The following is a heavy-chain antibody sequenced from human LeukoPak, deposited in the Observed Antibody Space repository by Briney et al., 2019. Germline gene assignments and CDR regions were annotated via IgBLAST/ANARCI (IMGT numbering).Heavy chain of an antibody. CDR2: INPNSGGT. CDR3: ARDGPIIVGATGGRWFDP. CDR1: GYTFTGYY. V-gene: IGHV1-2*02. Sequence: ASVKVSCKASGYTFTGYYMHWVRQAPGQGLEWMGWINPNSGGTNYAQKFQGRVTMTRDTSISTAYMELSSVTAADTAVYYCARDGPIIVGATGGRWFDPWGQGTLVTVSS. D-gene: IGHD1-26*01. J-gene: IGHJ5*02.